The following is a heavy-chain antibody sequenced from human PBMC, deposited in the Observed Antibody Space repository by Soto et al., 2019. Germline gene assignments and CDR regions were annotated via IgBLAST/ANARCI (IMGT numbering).Heavy chain of an antibody. D-gene: IGHD6-19*01. J-gene: IGHJ6*03. CDR1: GYRVSTKMSA. CDR3: ARDEQCLDRMGYYYDM. Sequence: SQTLSGTCAISGYRVSTKMSAFNWIRHSPSRALEWLGGTYYRSKWYNDYALSVKIRITINAGTSENQFSLQLNSVTPYYTAVYYCARDEQCLDRMGYYYDM. V-gene: IGHV6-1*01. CDR2: TYYRSKWYN.